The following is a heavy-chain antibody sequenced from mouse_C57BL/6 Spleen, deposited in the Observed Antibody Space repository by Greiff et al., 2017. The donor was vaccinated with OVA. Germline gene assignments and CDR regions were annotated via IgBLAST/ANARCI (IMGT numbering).Heavy chain of an antibody. D-gene: IGHD2-4*01. CDR3: AKIDYDGVYYYAMDY. J-gene: IGHJ4*01. CDR2: IWRGGST. Sequence: VQLQQSGPGLVQPSQSLSITCTVSGFSLTSYGVPWVRQSPGKGLEWLGVIWRGGSTDYNAAFMSRLSITKDNSKSQVFFKMNSLQADDTAIYYCAKIDYDGVYYYAMDYWGQGTSVTVSS. CDR1: GFSLTSYG. V-gene: IGHV2-5*01.